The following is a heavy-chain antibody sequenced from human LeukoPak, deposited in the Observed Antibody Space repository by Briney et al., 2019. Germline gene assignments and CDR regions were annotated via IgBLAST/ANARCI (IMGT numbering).Heavy chain of an antibody. CDR3: SRGQGCAY. CDR2: MNQDGSEQ. J-gene: IGHJ4*02. D-gene: IGHD2-8*01. V-gene: IGHV3-7*04. Sequence: GGTLRLSCAASGFDFDNYWMTWVRQAPGKGLEWVANMNQDGSEQYYVDSVKGRFTISRDNGKKSLYLQMNSLRAEDTAVYYCSRGQGCAYWGQGTLVTVSS. CDR1: GFDFDNYW.